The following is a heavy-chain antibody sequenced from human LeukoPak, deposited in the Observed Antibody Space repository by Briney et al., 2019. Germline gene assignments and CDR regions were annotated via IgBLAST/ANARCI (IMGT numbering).Heavy chain of an antibody. J-gene: IGHJ4*02. CDR2: VYFSGTT. V-gene: IGHV4-39*07. CDR1: GDSISSGNYY. CDR3: ASGAVAGPIPSFHY. Sequence: SETLSLTCIVAGDSISSGNYYWGCIRQPPGKGLECIATVYFSGTTYYNPSLSSRVTISVDTSKNQFSLKVSSVTAADTAVYYCASGAVAGPIPSFHYWGQGTLVTVSS. D-gene: IGHD6-19*01.